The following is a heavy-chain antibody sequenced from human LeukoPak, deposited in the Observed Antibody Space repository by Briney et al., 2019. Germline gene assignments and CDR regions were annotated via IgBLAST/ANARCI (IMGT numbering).Heavy chain of an antibody. V-gene: IGHV3-7*01. D-gene: IGHD2-2*01. CDR2: IKQDGSKK. Sequence: QPGGSLRLSCAASGFTFSSYWMSWVRQAPGKGLEWVANIKQDGSKKYYVDSVKGRFTISRDNAKNSLYLQMNSLRAEDTAVYYCAREEPGYCSSTSCPAFDYWGQGTLVTVSS. CDR1: GFTFSSYW. CDR3: AREEPGYCSSTSCPAFDY. J-gene: IGHJ4*02.